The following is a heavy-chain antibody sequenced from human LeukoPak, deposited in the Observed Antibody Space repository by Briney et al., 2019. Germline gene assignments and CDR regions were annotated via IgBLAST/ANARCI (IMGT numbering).Heavy chain of an antibody. CDR3: ARLSGSGYYYYYYGMDV. CDR1: GYSFTSYW. J-gene: IGHJ6*02. CDR2: IYPGDSDT. Sequence: GESLKISCKGSGYSFTSYWIGWVRQMPGKGLEWMGIIYPGDSDTRYSPSFQGQVTISADKSISTAYLQWSSLKASDTAMYYCARLSGSGYYYYYYGMDVWGQGTTVTVPS. D-gene: IGHD3-22*01. V-gene: IGHV5-51*01.